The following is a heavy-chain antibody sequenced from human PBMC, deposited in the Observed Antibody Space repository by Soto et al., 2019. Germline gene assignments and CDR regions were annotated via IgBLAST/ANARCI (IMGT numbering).Heavy chain of an antibody. CDR1: GYTFTSYG. J-gene: IGHJ6*02. V-gene: IGHV1-18*04. D-gene: IGHD6-13*01. CDR3: ARDVSSSWRFYYYYGMDV. CDR2: ISAYNGNT. Sequence: ASVKVSCKASGYTFTSYGISWLRQAPGQGLEWMGWISAYNGNTNYAQKLQGRVTMTTDTSTSTAYMELRSLRSDDTAVYYCARDVSSSWRFYYYYGMDVWGQGTTVTVSS.